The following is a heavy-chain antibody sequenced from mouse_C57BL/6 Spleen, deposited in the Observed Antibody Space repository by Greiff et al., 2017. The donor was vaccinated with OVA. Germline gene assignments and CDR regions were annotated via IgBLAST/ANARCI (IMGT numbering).Heavy chain of an antibody. CDR3: ARGHWYFDV. CDR1: GFSLTSYG. Sequence: VKLLESGPGLVAPSQSLSITCTVSGFSLTSYGVSWVRQPAGKGMEWLGVIWGDGRTNYHSALISRLSIRKDNSNSQVFVKLNRLQTDDTATYYCARGHWYFDVCGTGTTVTVSS. V-gene: IGHV2-3*01. D-gene: IGHD3-3*01. J-gene: IGHJ1*03. CDR2: IWGDGRT.